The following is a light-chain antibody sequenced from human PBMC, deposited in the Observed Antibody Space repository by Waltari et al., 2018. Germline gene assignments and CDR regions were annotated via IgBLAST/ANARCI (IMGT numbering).Light chain of an antibody. V-gene: IGKV3-20*01. CDR2: GAS. CDR3: QKYAGSPT. J-gene: IGKJ5*01. CDR1: QSVGRSY. Sequence: EIVLTQSPGTLSLSPGERAILSCRASQSVGRSYLAWYQQKHGQAPRVLIYGASSRATGIPDRLSGSGSRTDFTITISRLEHEDFAVYYCQKYAGSPTFGQGTRLDI.